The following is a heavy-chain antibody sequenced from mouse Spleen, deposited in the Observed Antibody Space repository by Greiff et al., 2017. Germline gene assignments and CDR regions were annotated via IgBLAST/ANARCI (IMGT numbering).Heavy chain of an antibody. J-gene: IGHJ1*01. CDR1: GFSLTSYG. CDR3: ARQGSPYWYFDV. Sequence: QVQLKETGPGLVAPSQSLSITCTVSGFSLTSYGVHWVRQPPGKGLEWLVVIWSDGSTNYNSALKSRLSISKDNSKSQVFLKMNSLQTDDTAMYYCARQGSPYWYFDVWGAGTTVTVSS. V-gene: IGHV2-6-1*01. CDR2: IWSDGST. D-gene: IGHD1-1*02.